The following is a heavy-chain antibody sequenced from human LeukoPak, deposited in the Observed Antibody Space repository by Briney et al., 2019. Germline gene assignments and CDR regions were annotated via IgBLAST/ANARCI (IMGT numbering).Heavy chain of an antibody. CDR3: ARVPRSGWSRNHFGY. V-gene: IGHV4-4*02. D-gene: IGHD6-19*01. J-gene: IGHJ4*02. Sequence: SETLSLTCAVSGGSISSSNWWSWVRPPPGKGLEWIGEIYHSGSTNYNPSLKSRVTISVDKSKNQFSLKLSSVTAADTAVYYCARVPRSGWSRNHFGYWGQGTLVTVSS. CDR1: GGSISSSNW. CDR2: IYHSGST.